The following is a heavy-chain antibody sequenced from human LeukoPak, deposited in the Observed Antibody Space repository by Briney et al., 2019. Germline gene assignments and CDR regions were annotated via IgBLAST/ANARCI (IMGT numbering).Heavy chain of an antibody. CDR3: ARQRYNWNDLSYYYYMDV. D-gene: IGHD1-20*01. J-gene: IGHJ6*03. Sequence: PGGSLRLSCAASGFTVSSNYMSWVRQAPGKGLEWVSVIYSGGSTHYADSVKGRFTISRDNSKNTLYLQMNSLRAEDTAVYYCARQRYNWNDLSYYYYMDVWGKGTTVTVSS. CDR1: GFTVSSNY. V-gene: IGHV3-53*01. CDR2: IYSGGST.